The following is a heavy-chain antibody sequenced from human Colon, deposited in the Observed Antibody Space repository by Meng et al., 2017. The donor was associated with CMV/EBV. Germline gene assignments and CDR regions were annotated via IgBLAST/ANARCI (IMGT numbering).Heavy chain of an antibody. Sequence: GESLKISCAASGFTLSSYAVSWVRQAPGKGLEWVSSISSSSRDINYADSVKGRFTISRDNAKNSLYLQMNSLRAEDSGVYYCATTIVVLPAATTDYWGQGTLVTVSS. D-gene: IGHD2-15*01. V-gene: IGHV3-21*01. CDR1: GFTLSSYA. CDR2: ISSSSRDI. J-gene: IGHJ4*02. CDR3: ATTIVVLPAATTDY.